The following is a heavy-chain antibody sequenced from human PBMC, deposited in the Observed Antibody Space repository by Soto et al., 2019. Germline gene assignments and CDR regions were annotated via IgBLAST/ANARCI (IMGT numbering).Heavy chain of an antibody. CDR3: ARLGAYYQSLDP. D-gene: IGHD2-21*01. CDR2: IYYNGTT. CDR1: GGSISIGGYY. V-gene: IGHV4-61*08. Sequence: ETLSLTCSVSGGSISIGGYYWNWIRQHPGKGLEWVGYIYYNGTTSYNPSLTRRLTITLDTSKSQISLRLTSVTAADTAVYYCARLGAYYQSLDPWGPGIPVTVSS. J-gene: IGHJ5*02.